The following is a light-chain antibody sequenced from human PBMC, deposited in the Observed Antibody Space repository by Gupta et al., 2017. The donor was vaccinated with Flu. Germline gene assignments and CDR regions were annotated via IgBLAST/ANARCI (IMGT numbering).Light chain of an antibody. V-gene: IGKV1-9*01. Sequence: DIQLTQSPSFLSASVGVRVTITCRASQGITSYLAWYQQKPGKAPKLLIYAASTLQSGVPSRFSGSGSGTEFTLTISSLEPEDFATYYCQHLNSYPYAFGQGTKLEIK. CDR1: QGITSY. J-gene: IGKJ2*01. CDR3: QHLNSYPYA. CDR2: AAS.